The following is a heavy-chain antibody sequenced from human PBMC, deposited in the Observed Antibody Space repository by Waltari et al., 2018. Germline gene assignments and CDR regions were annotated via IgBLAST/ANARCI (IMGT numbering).Heavy chain of an antibody. V-gene: IGHV1-24*01. D-gene: IGHD2-15*01. CDR1: GYTLPELS. Sequence: QVQLVQSGAEVKKPGASVKVSCKVSGYTLPELSMHWVRPPPGKGLEWMGGFDPEDGETIYAQKFQGRVTMTEDTSTDTAYMELSSLRSEDTAVYYCATDLGCVRRGGGSCYSYWGQGTLVTVSS. J-gene: IGHJ4*02. CDR3: ATDLGCVRRGGGSCYSY. CDR2: FDPEDGET.